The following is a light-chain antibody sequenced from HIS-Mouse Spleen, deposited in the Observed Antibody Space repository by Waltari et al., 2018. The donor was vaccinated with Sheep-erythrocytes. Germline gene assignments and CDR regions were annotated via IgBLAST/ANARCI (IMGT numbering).Light chain of an antibody. Sequence: SSRATQRVSRSYLAWYQQKPGQAPRLLIYGASSRATGIPDRFSGSGSGTDFTLTISRLEPEDFAVYYCQQYGSSPLTFGGGTKVEIK. CDR1: QRVSRSY. V-gene: IGKV3-20*01. CDR3: QQYGSSPLT. J-gene: IGKJ4*01. CDR2: GAS.